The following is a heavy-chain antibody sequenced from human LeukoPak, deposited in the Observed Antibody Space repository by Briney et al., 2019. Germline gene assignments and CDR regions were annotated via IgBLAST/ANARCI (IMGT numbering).Heavy chain of an antibody. J-gene: IGHJ4*02. Sequence: GASVKVSCKISGFGLSVLSIHWMRQAPGKGLEWVGGIRPETSEPIFAQKFRGRVTITEDTFTDTGYLELRGLTSEDTAVYYCSTDSGRSYFYFDFWGQGTLVTVSS. V-gene: IGHV1-24*01. CDR3: STDSGRSYFYFDF. CDR2: IRPETSEP. CDR1: GFGLSVLS. D-gene: IGHD3-10*01.